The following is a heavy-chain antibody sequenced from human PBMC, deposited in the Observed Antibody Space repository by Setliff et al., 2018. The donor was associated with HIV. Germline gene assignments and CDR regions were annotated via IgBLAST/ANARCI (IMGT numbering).Heavy chain of an antibody. CDR2: IYYSGST. D-gene: IGHD2-2*01. V-gene: IGHV4-59*12. CDR3: ARVPVCSSTSCLHVNAFDI. J-gene: IGHJ3*02. Sequence: SETLSLTCTVSGGSISSYYWSWIRQPPGKGLEWIGYIYYSGSTNYNPSLKSRVTMSVDTSKNQFSLKLSSVTAADTAVYYCARVPVCSSTSCLHVNAFDIWGQGTMVTVSS. CDR1: GGSISSYY.